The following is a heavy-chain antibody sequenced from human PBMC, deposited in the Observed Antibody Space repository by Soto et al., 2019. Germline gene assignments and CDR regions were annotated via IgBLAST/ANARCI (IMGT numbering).Heavy chain of an antibody. V-gene: IGHV3-21*01. CDR2: INTDSHYI. J-gene: IGHJ4*02. CDR3: ARNVPGANSPFEY. D-gene: IGHD2-2*01. CDR1: GFTFSTYS. Sequence: EVQLVASGGGLVKPGESLRLSCAASGFTFSTYSMNWVRQPPGKGLEWVSSINTDSHYIYYADSVKGRFTISRDNAEHSLYLQMNNLGAEDKAIYYCARNVPGANSPFEYWGLGTLVTVSS.